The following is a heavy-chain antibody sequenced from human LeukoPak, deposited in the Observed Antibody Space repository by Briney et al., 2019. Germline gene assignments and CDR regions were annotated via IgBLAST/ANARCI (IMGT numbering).Heavy chain of an antibody. CDR3: ARGRQLWLRRYFDY. Sequence: PSETLSLTCAVYGGSFSGYYWSWIRQPPGKGLEWIGEINHSGGTNYNPSLKSRVTISVDTSKNQFSLKLSSMTAADTAVYYCARGRQLWLRRYFDYWGQGTLVTVSS. D-gene: IGHD5-18*01. CDR2: INHSGGT. CDR1: GGSFSGYY. J-gene: IGHJ4*02. V-gene: IGHV4-34*01.